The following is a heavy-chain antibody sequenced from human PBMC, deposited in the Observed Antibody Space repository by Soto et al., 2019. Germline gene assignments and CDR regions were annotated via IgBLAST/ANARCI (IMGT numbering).Heavy chain of an antibody. J-gene: IGHJ3*01. CDR3: TKEKSVMNSGYDAFAL. CDR1: GFSFSAFE. D-gene: IGHD5-12*01. V-gene: IGHV3-48*03. CDR2: IKSGGSFT. Sequence: EAKLEESGGGLIEPGGSLRRSCAASGFSFSAFEMNWVRQAPGKGPEWVAHIKSGGSFTLYAASVKGRFTISRDDADNSLYLQMNRLRAEDTALYYCTKEKSVMNSGYDAFALWGLGTMVTVSS.